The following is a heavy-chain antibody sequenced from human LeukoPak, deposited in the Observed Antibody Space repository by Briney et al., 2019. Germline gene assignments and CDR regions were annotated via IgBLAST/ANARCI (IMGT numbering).Heavy chain of an antibody. Sequence: ASVKVSCKASGYTFTSYYMHWVRQAPGQGLEWMGLINPSGGSTSYAQKFQGRVTMTRDTSTGTVYMELSSLRSEDTAVYYCAREIGYSYANDAFDIWGQGTMVTVSS. D-gene: IGHD5-18*01. CDR3: AREIGYSYANDAFDI. V-gene: IGHV1-46*01. CDR1: GYTFTSYY. J-gene: IGHJ3*02. CDR2: INPSGGST.